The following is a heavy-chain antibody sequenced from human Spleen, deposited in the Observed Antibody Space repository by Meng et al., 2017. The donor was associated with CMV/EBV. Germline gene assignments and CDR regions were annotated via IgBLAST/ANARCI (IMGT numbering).Heavy chain of an antibody. Sequence: SGDSVSSHSAAWNWIRQSPSRGLEWLGRTYYRSEWYNDYTVSVKSRITINPDTSKNQFSLQLNSVTPEDTAVYFCARYIPATGTFDYWGQGTLVTVSS. CDR2: TYYRSEWYN. V-gene: IGHV6-1*01. CDR3: ARYIPATGTFDY. CDR1: GDSVSSHSAA. D-gene: IGHD6-13*01. J-gene: IGHJ4*02.